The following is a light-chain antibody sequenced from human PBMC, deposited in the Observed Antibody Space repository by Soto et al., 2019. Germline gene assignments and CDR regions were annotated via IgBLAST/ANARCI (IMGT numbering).Light chain of an antibody. CDR1: QSVNTY. J-gene: IGKJ4*01. V-gene: IGKV3-11*01. CDR2: DAS. CDR3: QQRSDWPLT. Sequence: DIVLTQSPATLSLSPGERATLSCRASQSVNTYLAWYQQKPGQAPRLLMYDASNRVAGVTARFSGSGSGTAFNLTISSLEPEDFAVYYCQQRSDWPLTFGGGTKVEIK.